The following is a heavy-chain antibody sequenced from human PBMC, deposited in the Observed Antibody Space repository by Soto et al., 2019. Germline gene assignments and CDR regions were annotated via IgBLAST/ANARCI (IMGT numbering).Heavy chain of an antibody. Sequence: ASVKVSCKASGGTFSSYAISWVRQTPGQGLEWMGGIIPIFGTANYAQKFQGRVTITADESTSTAYMELSSLRSEDTAVYYCARAPWNGDSETHFDYWGQGTLVTVSS. D-gene: IGHD4-17*01. CDR3: ARAPWNGDSETHFDY. V-gene: IGHV1-69*13. CDR2: IIPIFGTA. J-gene: IGHJ4*02. CDR1: GGTFSSYA.